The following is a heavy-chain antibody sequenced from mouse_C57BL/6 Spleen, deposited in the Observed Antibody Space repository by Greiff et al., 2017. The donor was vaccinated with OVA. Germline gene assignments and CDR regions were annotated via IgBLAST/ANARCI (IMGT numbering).Heavy chain of an antibody. CDR1: GYTFTSYW. D-gene: IGHD1-1*01. V-gene: IGHV1-69*01. J-gene: IGHJ4*01. CDR2: IDPSDSYT. CDR3: AIPYYYGSSSIAMDY. Sequence: VQLQQPGAELVMPGASVKLSCKASGYTFTSYWMHWVKQRPGQGLEWIGEIDPSDSYTNYNQKFKGKSTLTVDKSSSTAYMQLSSLTSEDSAVYYCAIPYYYGSSSIAMDYWGQGTSVTVSS.